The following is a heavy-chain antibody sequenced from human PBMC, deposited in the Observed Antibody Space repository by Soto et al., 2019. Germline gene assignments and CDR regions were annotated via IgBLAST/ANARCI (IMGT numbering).Heavy chain of an antibody. J-gene: IGHJ5*02. CDR2: IYHSGST. CDR3: ARSSGGVFGIIIEGSNWLAP. D-gene: IGHD3-16*02. Sequence: SETLSLTCAVSGGSISSSNWWSWVRQPPGKGLEWIGEIYHSGSTNYNPSLKSRVTISVDKSKNQFSLKLSSVTAADTAVYYCARSSGGVFGIIIEGSNWLAPWGRGSLVTVSS. CDR1: GGSISSSNW. V-gene: IGHV4-4*02.